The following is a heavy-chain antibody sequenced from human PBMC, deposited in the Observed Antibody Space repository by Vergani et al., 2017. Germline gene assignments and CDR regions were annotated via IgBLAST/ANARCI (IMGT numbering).Heavy chain of an antibody. Sequence: EVQMVESGGGLVQPGGSLRLSCAASGFTFSSYWMYWVRQAPGKGLVWVSRINSDGSSTNYADSVKGRFTISRDNAKNTLYLQMSSLGAEDAAVYHCTRELELPGGLDPWGRGSLVTVSS. CDR2: INSDGSST. D-gene: IGHD1-7*01. V-gene: IGHV3-74*01. J-gene: IGHJ5*02. CDR1: GFTFSSYW. CDR3: TRELELPGGLDP.